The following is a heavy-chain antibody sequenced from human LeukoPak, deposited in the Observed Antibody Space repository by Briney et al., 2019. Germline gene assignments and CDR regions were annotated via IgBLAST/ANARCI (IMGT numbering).Heavy chain of an antibody. CDR2: ISSSSSTI. V-gene: IGHV3-48*01. Sequence: GGSLRLSCAASGFTFSNYTMNWVRQAPGKGLEWVSHISSSSSTIYYADSVKGRFTISRDNAKNSLYLQMNSLRAEDTAVYYCARGTNDSSGYGVSYWGQGTLVTVSS. CDR3: ARGTNDSSGYGVSY. CDR1: GFTFSNYT. J-gene: IGHJ4*02. D-gene: IGHD3-22*01.